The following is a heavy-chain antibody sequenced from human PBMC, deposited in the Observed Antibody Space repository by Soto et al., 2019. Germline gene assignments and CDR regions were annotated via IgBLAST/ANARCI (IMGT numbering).Heavy chain of an antibody. D-gene: IGHD6-19*01. CDR1: GYTFTSYG. CDR3: ARYIAVAGTVWFDP. CDR2: IGAYNGNT. J-gene: IGHJ5*02. Sequence: ASVKVSCKASGYTFTSYGISWVRQAPGQGLEWMGWIGAYNGNTNYAQKLQGRVTMTTDTSTSTAYMELRSLRSDDTAVYYCARYIAVAGTVWFDPWGQGTLVTVSS. V-gene: IGHV1-18*04.